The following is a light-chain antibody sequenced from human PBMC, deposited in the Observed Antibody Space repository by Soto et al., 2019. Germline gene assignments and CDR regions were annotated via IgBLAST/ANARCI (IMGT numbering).Light chain of an antibody. CDR1: QGIGNA. V-gene: IGKV1-6*01. Sequence: IQITQCPSSPSASVGDRVTNSCRASQGIGNALGWYQQKPGKPPKVLIYGASNLQSGVPPRFSGSESRTDFTLAISSLQPEDSATYYCLQDINYPWTFGQGTKVDIK. J-gene: IGKJ1*01. CDR3: LQDINYPWT. CDR2: GAS.